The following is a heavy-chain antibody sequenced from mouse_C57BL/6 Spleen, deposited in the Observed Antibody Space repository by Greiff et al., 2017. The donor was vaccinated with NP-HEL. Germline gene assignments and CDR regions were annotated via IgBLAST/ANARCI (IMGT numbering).Heavy chain of an antibody. CDR2: IHPNSGST. J-gene: IGHJ4*01. CDR1: GYTFTSYW. Sequence: QVQLQQSGAELVKPGASVKLSCKASGYTFTSYWMHWVKQRPGQGLEWIGMIHPNSGSTNYNEKFKSKATLTVDKSSSTAYMQLSSLTSEDSAVYYCARSGSSLYYAMDYWGQGTSVTVSS. D-gene: IGHD1-1*01. CDR3: ARSGSSLYYAMDY. V-gene: IGHV1-64*01.